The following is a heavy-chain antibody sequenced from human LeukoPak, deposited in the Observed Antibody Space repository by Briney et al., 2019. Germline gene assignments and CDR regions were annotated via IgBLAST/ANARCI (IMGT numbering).Heavy chain of an antibody. CDR3: ARGTGYRSSWYPDY. V-gene: IGHV4-4*07. Sequence: SETLSLTCTVSGGSISSYYWSWIRQPAGKGLEWIGRIYTSGSTNYNPSLKSRVTMSVDTSKNQLSLKLSSVTAADTAVYYCARGTGYRSSWYPDYWGQGTLVTVSS. D-gene: IGHD6-13*01. J-gene: IGHJ4*02. CDR2: IYTSGST. CDR1: GGSISSYY.